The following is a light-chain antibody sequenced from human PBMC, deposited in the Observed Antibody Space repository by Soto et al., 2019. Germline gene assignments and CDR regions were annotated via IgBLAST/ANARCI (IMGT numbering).Light chain of an antibody. V-gene: IGKV3-15*01. CDR1: QSVNSN. Sequence: EIVMTQSPATLSVSPGERATLSCRASQSVNSNLAWYQQKPGQAPRLLIYGASTRATGIPVRFSGSGSGTDFTLTISSLQSEDFAVYYCQHYHSYPYTFGQGTKLEIK. CDR3: QHYHSYPYT. J-gene: IGKJ2*01. CDR2: GAS.